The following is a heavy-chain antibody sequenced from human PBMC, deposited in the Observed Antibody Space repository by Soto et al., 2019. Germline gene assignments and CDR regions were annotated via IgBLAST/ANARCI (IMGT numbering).Heavy chain of an antibody. CDR3: AHANNWDYRTPYYFDY. V-gene: IGHV2-5*01. J-gene: IGHJ4*02. CDR1: GFSLNTSGVG. D-gene: IGHD1-7*01. CDR2: IYGNDDQ. Sequence: QITLKESGPTLVKPTQTLTLTCTFSGFSLNTSGVGVGWVRQPPGKALEWLALIYGNDDQRYNLFQKNSLTITKDTSRDQVVLTMTHMDPVDTATYYCAHANNWDYRTPYYFDYWGQGTLVTVS.